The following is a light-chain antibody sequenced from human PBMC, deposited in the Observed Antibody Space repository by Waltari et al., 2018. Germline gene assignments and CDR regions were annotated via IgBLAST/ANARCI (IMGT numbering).Light chain of an antibody. CDR2: KTS. V-gene: IGKV1-5*03. Sequence: IQMTQSSTTLSASVGPRVPIICRASQRLSSYLAWYQQKPGKAPKLLIYKTSSLETGVPSSFSGTGSGTEFTLTISSLQPDDIATYYCQQYNSYPFTFGPGTKVDIK. CDR3: QQYNSYPFT. J-gene: IGKJ3*01. CDR1: QRLSSY.